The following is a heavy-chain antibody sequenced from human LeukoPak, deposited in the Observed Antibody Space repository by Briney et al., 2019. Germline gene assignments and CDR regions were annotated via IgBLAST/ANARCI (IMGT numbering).Heavy chain of an antibody. J-gene: IGHJ5*02. CDR1: GFTFSSYG. CDR2: IWYDTSNK. V-gene: IGHV3-33*01. Sequence: PLRSLRLSCAASGFTFSSYGSHWVRQAPAKGLEWVAVIWYDTSNKYYADSVKGRFTISRDNSKNPLYLQMNSLSAEDTAVYYCARDLAAAGTWFVPWGQGTLVTVSS. D-gene: IGHD6-13*01. CDR3: ARDLAAAGTWFVP.